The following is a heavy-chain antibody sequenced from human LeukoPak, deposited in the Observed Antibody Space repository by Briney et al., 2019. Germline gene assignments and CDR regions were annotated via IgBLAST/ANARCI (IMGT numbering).Heavy chain of an antibody. CDR3: ARDPPLLTGEAGEAFDI. CDR2: IIPIFGTA. Sequence: GSSAKVSCKASGGTFSSYAISWVRQAPGQGLEWMGGIIPIFGTANYAQKFQGRVTITADESTSTAYMELSSLRSEDTAVYYCARDPPLLTGEAGEAFDIWGQGTMVTVSS. CDR1: GGTFSSYA. V-gene: IGHV1-69*01. D-gene: IGHD3-9*01. J-gene: IGHJ3*02.